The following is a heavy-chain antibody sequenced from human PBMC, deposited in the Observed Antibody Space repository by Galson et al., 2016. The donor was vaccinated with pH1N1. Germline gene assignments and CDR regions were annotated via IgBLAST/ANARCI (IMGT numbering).Heavy chain of an antibody. J-gene: IGHJ4*02. CDR3: AKHDGSGYYYSRRLH. V-gene: IGHV3-23*01. CDR1: GFTFSIFG. CDR2: ISGVGDST. Sequence: SLRLSCAVSGFTFSIFGMSWLRQAPGKGLEWISAISGVGDSTYHADSVKGRFTISRDNSKNTLNLRMSSLRAEDTAVYYCAKHDGSGYYYSRRLHWGQGTLVTVSS. D-gene: IGHD3-3*01.